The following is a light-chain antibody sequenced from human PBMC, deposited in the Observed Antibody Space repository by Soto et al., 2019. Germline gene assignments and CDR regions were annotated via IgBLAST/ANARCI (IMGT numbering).Light chain of an antibody. Sequence: DIQMTQSPSTLSASVGDRVTITCRASQSISNWLAWYQQKPGKAPKLLIYTASTLESGVAPRFSGSGSGTEFTLTISSLQPDDFATYYCQHYNSYSWTFGQGTKVEIK. CDR1: QSISNW. J-gene: IGKJ1*01. V-gene: IGKV1-5*03. CDR2: TAS. CDR3: QHYNSYSWT.